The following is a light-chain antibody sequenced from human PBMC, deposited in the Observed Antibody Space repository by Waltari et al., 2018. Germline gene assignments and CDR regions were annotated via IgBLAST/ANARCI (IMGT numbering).Light chain of an antibody. CDR3: AAWDDTLNGRWE. CDR1: SPNIGSNI. J-gene: IGLJ3*02. CDR2: RND. Sequence: QSVLTQPPSASATPGQRVTISCSGSSPNIGSNIVNWYQQVPGTTPKLLIYRNDQRPSGVPDRFSGSKSGTSASLGISGLRSEDEADYYCAAWDDTLNGRWEFGGGTKLTVL. V-gene: IGLV1-44*01.